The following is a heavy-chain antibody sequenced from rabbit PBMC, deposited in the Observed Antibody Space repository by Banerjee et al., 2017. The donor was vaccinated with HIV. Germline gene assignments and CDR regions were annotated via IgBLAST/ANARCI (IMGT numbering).Heavy chain of an antibody. CDR1: GFSFSNKYV. Sequence: QEQLKETGGGLVQPGGSLTLTCTASGFSFSNKYVMCWVRQAPGKGLEWIGCINSSSRNVVYASWATGRFTISKTSWTTVTLQMTSLTAADTATYFCVRGSISGWNFNLWGPGTLVTVS. J-gene: IGHJ4*01. V-gene: IGHV1S45*01. CDR3: VRGSISGWNFNL. CDR2: INSSSRNV. D-gene: IGHD1-1*01.